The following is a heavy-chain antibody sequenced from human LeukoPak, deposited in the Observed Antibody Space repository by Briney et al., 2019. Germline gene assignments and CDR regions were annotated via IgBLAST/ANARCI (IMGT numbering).Heavy chain of an antibody. CDR1: GFTVSSNY. CDR3: AKDRKSWYGDYFDY. Sequence: PGGSLRLSCAASGFTVSSNYMSSVRQAPGKGLECVSGISWNSGSIGYADSVKGRFTISRDNAKNSLYLQMNSLRAEDTALYYCAKDRKSWYGDYFDYWGQGTLVTVSS. D-gene: IGHD6-13*01. J-gene: IGHJ4*02. CDR2: ISWNSGSI. V-gene: IGHV3-9*01.